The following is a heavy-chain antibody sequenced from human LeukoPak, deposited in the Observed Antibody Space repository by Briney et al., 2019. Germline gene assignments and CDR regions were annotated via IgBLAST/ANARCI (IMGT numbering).Heavy chain of an antibody. CDR1: GGSISSYY. D-gene: IGHD6-13*01. CDR2: IYYSGST. J-gene: IGHJ4*02. V-gene: IGHV4-59*01. CDR3: ARGLPSSWYALAYFDY. Sequence: SETLSLTCTVSGGSISSYYWSGIRQPPGKGLEWIGYIYYSGSTNYNPSLKSRVTISVDTSKNQFSLKLSSVTAADTAVYYCARGLPSSWYALAYFDYWGQGTLVTVSS.